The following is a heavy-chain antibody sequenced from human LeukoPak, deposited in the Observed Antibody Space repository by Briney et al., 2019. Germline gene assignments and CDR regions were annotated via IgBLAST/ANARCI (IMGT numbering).Heavy chain of an antibody. CDR3: ERERSGSSDY. Sequence: SETLSLTCAVSGYSISSGYYWGWIRQPPGKGLEWIGSIYHSGSTYCNPSLKSRVTISVDTSKNQLSLKLSSVTATDAAIYYCERERSGSSDYWGQGTLVTVSS. J-gene: IGHJ4*02. D-gene: IGHD6-6*01. CDR1: GYSISSGYY. V-gene: IGHV4-38-2*02. CDR2: IYHSGST.